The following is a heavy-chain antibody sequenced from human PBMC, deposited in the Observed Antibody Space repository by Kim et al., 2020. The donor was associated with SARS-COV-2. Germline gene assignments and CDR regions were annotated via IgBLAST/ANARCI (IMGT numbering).Heavy chain of an antibody. J-gene: IGHJ6*02. D-gene: IGHD3-22*01. CDR2: ISAYNGNT. CDR1: GYTFTSYG. CDR3: ARTWRVVITDYGMDV. V-gene: IGHV1-18*01. Sequence: ASVKVSCKASGYTFTSYGISWVRQAPGQGLEWMGWISAYNGNTNYAQKLQGRVTMTTDTSTSTAYMELRSLRSDDTAVYYCARTWRVVITDYGMDVWGQGTTVTVSS.